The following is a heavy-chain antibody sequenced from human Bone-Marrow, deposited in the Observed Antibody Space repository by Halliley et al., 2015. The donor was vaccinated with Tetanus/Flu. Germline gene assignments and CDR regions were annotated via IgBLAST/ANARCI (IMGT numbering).Heavy chain of an antibody. J-gene: IGHJ6*02. Sequence: SLRLSCAASGFTFSSYGMHWVRQAPGKGLESVAVISDDGFEHQYADSVKGRFTVSRDNSEKTLYLQMNGLRPEDTAVYYCAKDRYHSYYRYPYNCRGMDVWGQGTTVIVS. V-gene: IGHV3-30*18. CDR3: AKDRYHSYYRYPYNCRGMDV. CDR2: ISDDGFEH. D-gene: IGHD4-4*01. CDR1: GFTFSSYG.